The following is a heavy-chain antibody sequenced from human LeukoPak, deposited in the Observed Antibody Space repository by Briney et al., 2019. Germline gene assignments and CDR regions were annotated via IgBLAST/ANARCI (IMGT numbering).Heavy chain of an antibody. J-gene: IGHJ4*02. CDR2: IRGTGTTT. CDR1: GFTFSDHA. CDR3: AKVSWLGTLPSYHFDS. Sequence: GGSLRLSCAASGFTFSDHAMSWVRQAPGKGPEWVSAIRGTGTTTFYAASVKGRFTISRDNSKNTADLQMNSLRAGDTAVYYCAKVSWLGTLPSYHFDSWGQGTQVTVSS. D-gene: IGHD6-19*01. V-gene: IGHV3-23*01.